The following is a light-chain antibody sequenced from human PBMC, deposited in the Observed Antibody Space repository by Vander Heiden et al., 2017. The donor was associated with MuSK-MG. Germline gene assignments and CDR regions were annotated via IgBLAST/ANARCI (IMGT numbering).Light chain of an antibody. V-gene: IGLV3-19*01. CDR1: SIRSYY. Sequence: SSELTQDPAVSVALGETATITCRGDSIRSYYAGWYQQKPGQAPALVIYGPNNRPSGIPDRFSGSTSGNTAVLTITGAQAEDEADYSCNSRDRSGNHLFGGGTKLTVL. J-gene: IGLJ2*01. CDR2: GPN. CDR3: NSRDRSGNHL.